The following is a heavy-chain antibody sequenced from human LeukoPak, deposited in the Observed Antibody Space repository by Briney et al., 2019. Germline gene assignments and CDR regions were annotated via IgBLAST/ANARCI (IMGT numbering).Heavy chain of an antibody. Sequence: GASVKVSCKVSGYTLTELSMHWVRQAPGKGLEWMGGFDPEDGETIYAQKFQGRVTMTEDTSTDTAYMELSSLRSEDTAVYYCVTGPKDGSYSPTDYWGQGTLVTVSS. CDR1: GYTLTELS. CDR2: FDPEDGET. V-gene: IGHV1-24*01. D-gene: IGHD2-15*01. J-gene: IGHJ4*02. CDR3: VTGPKDGSYSPTDY.